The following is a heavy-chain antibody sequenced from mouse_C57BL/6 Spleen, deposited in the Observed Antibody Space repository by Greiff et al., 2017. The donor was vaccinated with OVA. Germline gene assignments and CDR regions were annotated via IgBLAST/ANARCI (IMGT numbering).Heavy chain of an antibody. V-gene: IGHV1-55*01. CDR1: GYTFTSYW. D-gene: IGHD3-2*02. CDR2: IYPGSGST. J-gene: IGHJ3*01. Sequence: QVQLQQPGAELVKPGASVKMSCKASGYTFTSYWITWVKQSPGQGLEWIGDIYPGSGSTNYNEKFKSKATLTVDTSSSTAYMQLSSLTSEDSAVYYCARERAQATTWFAYWGQGTLVTVSA. CDR3: ARERAQATTWFAY.